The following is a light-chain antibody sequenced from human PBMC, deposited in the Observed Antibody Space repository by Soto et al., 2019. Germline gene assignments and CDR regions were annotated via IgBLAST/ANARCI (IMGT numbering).Light chain of an antibody. CDR3: QQRSDWPPLT. CDR2: DAS. Sequence: VMTQSPATLSVSPGERAALSCRASQSINSYLAWYQQKPGQAPRLLIYDASNRATGIPARFSGSGSGTDFTLTISSLEPEDFAVYYCQQRSDWPPLTFGGGTKVDIK. V-gene: IGKV3-11*01. CDR1: QSINSY. J-gene: IGKJ4*01.